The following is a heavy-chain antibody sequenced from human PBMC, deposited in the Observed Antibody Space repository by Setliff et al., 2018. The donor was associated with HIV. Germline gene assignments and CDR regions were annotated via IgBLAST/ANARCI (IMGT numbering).Heavy chain of an antibody. CDR3: AKSSPSIGYISDH. V-gene: IGHV4-34*01. CDR1: GGSFSDYY. CDR2: INHSGST. D-gene: IGHD5-12*01. Sequence: PSETLSLTCAVYGGSFSDYYWSWIRQPPGKGLEWIGEINHSGSTNYNPSLKRRVTISVDTSKNQFSLNVRSVTAADTAVYFCAKSSPSIGYISDHWGQGTLVTV. J-gene: IGHJ4*02.